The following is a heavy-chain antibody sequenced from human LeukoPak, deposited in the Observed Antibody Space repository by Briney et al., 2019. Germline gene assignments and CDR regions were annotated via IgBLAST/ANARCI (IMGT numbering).Heavy chain of an antibody. V-gene: IGHV3-64D*06. CDR1: GFSFSSLR. D-gene: IGHD6-19*01. CDR2: ISSNGGST. J-gene: IGHJ4*02. CDR3: VNQISGWVY. Sequence: GGSLRPSCSASGFSFSSLRMHWVRQAPGKGLEYVSGISSNGGSTYYADSVKGRFTISRDNSKNTLYLQVSSLRPEDTAVYYCVNQISGWVYWGQGTLVTVSS.